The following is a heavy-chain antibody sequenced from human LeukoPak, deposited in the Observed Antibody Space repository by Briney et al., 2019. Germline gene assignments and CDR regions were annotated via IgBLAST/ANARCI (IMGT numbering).Heavy chain of an antibody. V-gene: IGHV4-59*01. CDR3: ARGPSPYYYDSSGYSD. CDR2: IYYSGST. CDR1: GGSISSYY. D-gene: IGHD3-22*01. J-gene: IGHJ4*02. Sequence: SETLSLTCTVSGGSISSYYWSWIRQPPGKGLEWIGYIYYSGSTNYNPPLKSRVTISVDTSKNQFSLKLSSLTAADTAVYYCARGPSPYYYDSSGYSDWGQGTLVTVSS.